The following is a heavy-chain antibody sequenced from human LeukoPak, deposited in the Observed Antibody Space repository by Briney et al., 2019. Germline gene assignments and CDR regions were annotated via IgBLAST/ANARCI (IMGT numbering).Heavy chain of an antibody. CDR2: ISYDGSNK. CDR1: GFTFSSYA. Sequence: GRSLRLSCAASGFTFSSYAMHWVRQAPGKGLEWVAVISYDGSNKYYADSVKGRFTISRDNSKNTLYLQMNSLRAEDTAVYYCARDRNVDTAMVPYFDYWGQGTLVTVSS. CDR3: ARDRNVDTAMVPYFDY. D-gene: IGHD5-18*01. V-gene: IGHV3-30-3*01. J-gene: IGHJ4*02.